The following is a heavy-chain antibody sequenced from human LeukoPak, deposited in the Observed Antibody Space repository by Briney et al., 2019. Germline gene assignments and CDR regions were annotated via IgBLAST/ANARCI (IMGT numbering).Heavy chain of an antibody. CDR1: GGSISSYY. J-gene: IGHJ4*02. CDR3: ARDRFGMSATGTDFDF. CDR2: TYYSGST. V-gene: IGHV4-59*12. Sequence: SETLSLTCTVSGGSISSYYWSWIRQPPGKGLEWIGYTYYSGSTNYNTSLKSRVSISVDTSKNQFSLKLSSVTAADTAVYYCARDRFGMSATGTDFDFWGRGTLLTVSS. D-gene: IGHD1-14*01.